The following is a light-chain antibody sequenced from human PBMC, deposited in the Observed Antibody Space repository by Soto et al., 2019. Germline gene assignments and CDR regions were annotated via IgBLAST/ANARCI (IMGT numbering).Light chain of an antibody. CDR2: DAS. J-gene: IGKJ2*01. CDR1: QSISGW. V-gene: IGKV1-5*01. Sequence: DIQMTQSPSTLSASVGDRVTITCRASQSISGWLAWYQQKPGKAPKLLIYDASSLESGVPSRFSGRGSGTEFTLTISSLQPDDFATYYCQQYKSYYTFGQGTKLEIK. CDR3: QQYKSYYT.